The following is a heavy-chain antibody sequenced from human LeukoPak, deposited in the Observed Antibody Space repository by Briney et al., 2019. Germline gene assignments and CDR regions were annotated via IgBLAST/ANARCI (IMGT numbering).Heavy chain of an antibody. D-gene: IGHD2-2*01. CDR2: IIPIFGTA. CDR3: ARVVVPAATLNYFGY. J-gene: IGHJ4*02. CDR1: GGTFSSYA. V-gene: IGHV1-69*13. Sequence: GASVKVSCKASGGTFSSYAISWVRQAPGQGLEWMGGIIPIFGTANYAQKFQGRVTITADESTSTAYMELSSLRSEDTAVYYCARVVVPAATLNYFGYWGQGTLVTVSS.